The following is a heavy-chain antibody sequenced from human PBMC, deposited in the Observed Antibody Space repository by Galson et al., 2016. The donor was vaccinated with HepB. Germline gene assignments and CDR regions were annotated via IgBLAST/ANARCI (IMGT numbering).Heavy chain of an antibody. Sequence: SLRLSCAASGFTFINYAMSWVRQAPGKGLEWVSGISGTDGRTLYADSVKGRFTISRDNAKNSVYLQMNSLRDEDTAVYYCARGYASGNFYQWGQGTLVTVSS. D-gene: IGHD3-10*01. CDR1: GFTFINYA. J-gene: IGHJ4*02. CDR2: ISGTDGRT. V-gene: IGHV3-23*01. CDR3: ARGYASGNFYQ.